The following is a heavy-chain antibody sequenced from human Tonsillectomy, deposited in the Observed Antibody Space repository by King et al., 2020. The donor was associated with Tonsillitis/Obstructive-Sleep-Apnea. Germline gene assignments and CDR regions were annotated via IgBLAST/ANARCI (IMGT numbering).Heavy chain of an antibody. V-gene: IGHV2-26*01. CDR3: ARITEGVATEYYFDY. Sequence: TLKESGPVLVKPTETLTLTCTVSGFSLSNARMGVSWIRQPPGKALEWLAHIFSNDEKSYSTPLKSRLTISKDTPKSQVVLTMTNIDPVDTATYYCARITEGVATEYYFDYWGQGTLVTVSS. J-gene: IGHJ4*02. CDR1: GFSLSNARMG. CDR2: IFSNDEK. D-gene: IGHD5-12*01.